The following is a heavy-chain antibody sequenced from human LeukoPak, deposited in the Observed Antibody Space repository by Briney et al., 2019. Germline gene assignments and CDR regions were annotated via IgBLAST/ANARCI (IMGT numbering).Heavy chain of an antibody. J-gene: IGHJ4*02. CDR1: GFTLSTYA. CDR3: ARHVYSLGDLDY. D-gene: IGHD5-18*01. V-gene: IGHV4-59*08. Sequence: GSLRLSCTASGFTLSTYAMSWIRQPPGKGLEWIGYIYYSGSTNYNPSLKSRVTISVDTSKNQFSLKLSSVTAADTAVYYCARHVYSLGDLDYWGQGTLVTVSS. CDR2: IYYSGST.